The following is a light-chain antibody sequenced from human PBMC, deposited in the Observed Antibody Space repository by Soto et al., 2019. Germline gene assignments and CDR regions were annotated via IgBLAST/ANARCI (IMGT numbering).Light chain of an antibody. CDR2: KAS. CDR3: QQYNSYTLT. CDR1: QSISNR. Sequence: DIQITQSPSTLSASVGYRVTTTCRASQSISNRLAWYQQKPGKAPKLLIYKASSLASGVPSRFSGSGAGTEFTLTISSLQPDDVATYYCQQYNSYTLTFGGGTKVDIK. V-gene: IGKV1-5*03. J-gene: IGKJ4*01.